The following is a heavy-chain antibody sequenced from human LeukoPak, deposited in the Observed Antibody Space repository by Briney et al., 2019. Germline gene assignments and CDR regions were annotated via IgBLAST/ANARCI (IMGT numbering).Heavy chain of an antibody. D-gene: IGHD2-15*01. CDR1: GGSVSSGSYY. CDR3: AREAAGYCSGGSCRLFDY. CDR2: IYYSGST. Sequence: SETLSLTCTVSGGSVSSGSYYWSWIRQPPGKGLERIGYIYYSGSTNYNPSLKSRVTMSVDTPKNQFSLKLSSVTAADTAVYYCAREAAGYCSGGSCRLFDYWGQGTLVTVSS. V-gene: IGHV4-61*01. J-gene: IGHJ4*02.